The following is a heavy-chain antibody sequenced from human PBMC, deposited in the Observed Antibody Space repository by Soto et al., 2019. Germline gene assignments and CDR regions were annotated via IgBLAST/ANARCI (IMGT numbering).Heavy chain of an antibody. D-gene: IGHD6-13*01. J-gene: IGHJ4*02. CDR3: ARGRKAAANNELGY. V-gene: IGHV1-3*01. CDR2: INAGNGNT. Sequence: GASVKVSCKASGYTFTSYAMHWVRQAPGQRLEWMGWINAGNGNTKYSQKFQGRVTITRDTSASTAYMELSSLRSEDTAVYYCARGRKAAANNELGYWGQGTLVTVSS. CDR1: GYTFTSYA.